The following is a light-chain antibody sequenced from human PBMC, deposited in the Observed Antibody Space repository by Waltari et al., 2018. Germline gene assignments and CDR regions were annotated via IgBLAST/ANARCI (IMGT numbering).Light chain of an antibody. J-gene: IGKJ1*01. CDR1: QRVSSGY. Sequence: EIVLTQSPGTLSLSPGERAALSCRASQRVSSGYLAWYQQKPGQPPRPLIFGASNRATGIPDRFSGSGSATDFTVTIRRLEPEDFAVYYCQQYGSSPWTFGQGTKVEIK. V-gene: IGKV3-20*01. CDR2: GAS. CDR3: QQYGSSPWT.